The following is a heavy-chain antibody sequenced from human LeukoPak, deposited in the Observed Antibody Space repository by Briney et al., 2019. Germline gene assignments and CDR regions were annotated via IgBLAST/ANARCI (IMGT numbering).Heavy chain of an antibody. CDR1: GFTFSSYG. D-gene: IGHD4-17*01. V-gene: IGHV3-30*02. CDR2: IRYDGSNK. J-gene: IGHJ4*02. Sequence: GGSLRLSCAASGFTFSSYGMHWVRQAPGKGLEWVAFIRYDGSNKYYADSVKGRFTISRDNSKNTLYLQMNSLRAEDTAVYYCAKDRGRVTTSFDYWGQGTLVTVSS. CDR3: AKDRGRVTTSFDY.